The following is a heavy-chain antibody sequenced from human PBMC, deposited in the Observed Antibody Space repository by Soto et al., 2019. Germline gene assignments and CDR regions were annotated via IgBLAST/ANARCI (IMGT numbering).Heavy chain of an antibody. Sequence: QVQLVESGGGLVKPGGSLRLSCAASEFTFSDHYMSWIRQAPGKGLEWVSYISGSGDIKYYTDSVEGRFTVSRDNAKKSLYLQMNSLRVEDTAIYYCARANGHPGHNYAMDVWGQGTTVTVS. CDR3: ARANGHPGHNYAMDV. CDR1: EFTFSDHY. CDR2: ISGSGDIK. D-gene: IGHD2-8*01. J-gene: IGHJ6*02. V-gene: IGHV3-11*01.